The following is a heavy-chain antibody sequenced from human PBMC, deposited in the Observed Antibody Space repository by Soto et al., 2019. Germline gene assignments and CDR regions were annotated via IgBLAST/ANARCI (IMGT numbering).Heavy chain of an antibody. CDR2: INPNSGGT. CDR3: ARDLLWSAQKPIDF. V-gene: IGHV1-2*02. Sequence: ASLQVSCQSSGYILRGYKMNWVRQAPGQGLEWMGWINPNSGGTNFARKFQGRVTMTRDTTLGTAYMELTNLTSDDTAVYFCARDLLWSAQKPIDFWGQGNLVTGSS. J-gene: IGHJ4*02. CDR1: GYILRGYK. D-gene: IGHD2-21*01.